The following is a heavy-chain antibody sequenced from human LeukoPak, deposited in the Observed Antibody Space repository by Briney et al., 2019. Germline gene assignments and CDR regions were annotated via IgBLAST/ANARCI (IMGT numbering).Heavy chain of an antibody. CDR1: GYSFTSYW. D-gene: IGHD2-2*01. J-gene: IGHJ4*02. V-gene: IGHV5-51*01. CDR2: IYPGDSDT. CDR3: ARRGVYCRSTSCYYFDY. Sequence: GESLKISCQGSGYSFTSYWIGWVRQMPGKGLEWMGIIYPGDSDTRYSPSFQGQVTISADKSISTAYLQWSSLKASDTAMYYCARRGVYCRSTSCYYFDYWGQGTLVTVSS.